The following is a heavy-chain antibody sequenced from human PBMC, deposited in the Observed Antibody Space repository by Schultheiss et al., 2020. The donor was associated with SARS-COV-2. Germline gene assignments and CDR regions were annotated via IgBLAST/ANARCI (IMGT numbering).Heavy chain of an antibody. CDR3: VGDIIGDDDTFDF. D-gene: IGHD2/OR15-2a*01. CDR1: GGSFSNFG. J-gene: IGHJ4*02. V-gene: IGHV1-69*13. CDR2: IIPTSGAV. Sequence: SVKVSCKASGGSFSNFGVNWVRQAPGQGPEWVGGIIPTSGAVKYAQRFQGRVTITADESSTTAHMELSSLRSDDTAIYYCVGDIIGDDDTFDFWGQGTLVTVSS.